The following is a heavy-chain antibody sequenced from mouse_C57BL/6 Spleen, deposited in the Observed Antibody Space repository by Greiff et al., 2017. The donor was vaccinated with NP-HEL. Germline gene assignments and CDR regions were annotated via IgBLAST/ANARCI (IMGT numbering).Heavy chain of an antibody. Sequence: VQLVESGAELVRPGASVKLSCKASGYTFTDYYINWVKQRPGQGLEWIARIYPGSGNTYYNAKFKGKGTLTAEKSSSTAYMQLSSLTSEDSAFYFCARSRGNYAYYFDYWGQGTTLTVSS. V-gene: IGHV1-76*01. J-gene: IGHJ2*01. CDR1: GYTFTDYY. CDR3: ARSRGNYAYYFDY. D-gene: IGHD1-1*01. CDR2: IYPGSGNT.